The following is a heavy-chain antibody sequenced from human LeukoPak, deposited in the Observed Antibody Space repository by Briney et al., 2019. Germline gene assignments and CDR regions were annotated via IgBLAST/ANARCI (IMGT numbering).Heavy chain of an antibody. J-gene: IGHJ5*02. CDR2: IYHSGST. Sequence: SETLSLTCTVSGYSISSGHYWGWIRQPPGKGLEWIGYIYHSGSTYYNPSLKSRVTISVDRSKNQFSLKLSSVTAADTAVYYWARAQFYGSGRVGWFDPWGQGTPVTVPS. V-gene: IGHV4-38-2*02. CDR1: GYSISSGHY. CDR3: ARAQFYGSGRVGWFDP. D-gene: IGHD3-10*01.